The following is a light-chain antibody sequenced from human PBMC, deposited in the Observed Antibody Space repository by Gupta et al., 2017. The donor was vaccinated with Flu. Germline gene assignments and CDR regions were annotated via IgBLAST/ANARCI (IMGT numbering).Light chain of an antibody. V-gene: IGKV1-16*02. CDR3: QQDNSSPHT. CDR1: QCINNN. CDR2: GAS. Sequence: SQMTHSPSSRSASVGDRAIISCRSSQCINNNLDWFQQKPGKGPKSLLYGASCRQREGRSKCSGSGSVSGTEFTLTISSLQPEDAATYYCQQDNSSPHTFGXGTQVEIK. J-gene: IGKJ5*01.